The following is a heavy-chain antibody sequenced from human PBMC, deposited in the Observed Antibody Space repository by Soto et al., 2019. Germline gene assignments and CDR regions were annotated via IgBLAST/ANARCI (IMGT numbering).Heavy chain of an antibody. Sequence: PGGSLRLSFTVSGFTFSSHAISWVPQAPGVGLVCVSVISDSGGATYYADSVKGRFTISRDNSKNTLYLQMNSLRAGDTAVYYCVRQVCVTSSECRPFDHWGQGTLVTVSS. V-gene: IGHV3-23*01. CDR2: ISDSGGAT. D-gene: IGHD3-22*01. CDR3: VRQVCVTSSECRPFDH. J-gene: IGHJ4*02. CDR1: GFTFSSHA.